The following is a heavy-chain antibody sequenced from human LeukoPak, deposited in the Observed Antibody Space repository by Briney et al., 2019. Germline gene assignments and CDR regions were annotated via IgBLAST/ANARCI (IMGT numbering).Heavy chain of an antibody. Sequence: GGSLRLSCAASGFTYSSHWMSWVRQAPGKGLEWVANINQDGSEKYYVDSVKGGFTISRDNAKNSLYVQMTSLRAEDTAVYYCARDHVVRGLVWDYWGQGTLVTVSS. CDR1: GFTYSSHW. CDR3: ARDHVVRGLVWDY. J-gene: IGHJ4*02. CDR2: INQDGSEK. D-gene: IGHD3-10*01. V-gene: IGHV3-7*05.